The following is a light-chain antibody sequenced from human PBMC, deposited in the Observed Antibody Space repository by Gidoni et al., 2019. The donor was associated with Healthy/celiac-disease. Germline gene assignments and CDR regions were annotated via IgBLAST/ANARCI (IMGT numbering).Light chain of an antibody. V-gene: IGKV1-39*01. CDR2: AAS. J-gene: IGKJ1*01. CDR1: QSISSY. CDR3: QQSYSTPRT. Sequence: DIQLTQSPSSLSASVGDRVTITCRASQSISSYLNWYQQKPGKAPKLLIYAASILQSGVPSRFSGSGSGTDFTLTISSLQPEDFATYYCQQSYSTPRTFGQGIKVEIK.